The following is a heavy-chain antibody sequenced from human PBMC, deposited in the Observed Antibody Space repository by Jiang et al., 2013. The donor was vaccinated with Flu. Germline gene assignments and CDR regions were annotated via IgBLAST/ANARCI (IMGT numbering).Heavy chain of an antibody. CDR3: ARGYCSSTSCYPSSWFDP. Sequence: PGLVKPSETLSLTCTVSGGSISSSSYYWGWIRQPPGKGLEWIGSIYYSGSTYYNPSLKSRVTISVDTSKNQFSLKLSSVTAADTAVYYCARGYCSSTSCYPSSWFDPWGQGTLVTVSS. V-gene: IGHV4-39*01. D-gene: IGHD2-2*01. J-gene: IGHJ5*02. CDR1: GGSISSSSYY. CDR2: IYYSGST.